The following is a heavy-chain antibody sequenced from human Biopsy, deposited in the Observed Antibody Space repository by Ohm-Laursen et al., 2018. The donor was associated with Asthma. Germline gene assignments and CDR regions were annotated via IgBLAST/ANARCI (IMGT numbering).Heavy chain of an antibody. D-gene: IGHD3-10*01. CDR2: IYYTGSD. CDR3: ARGPNYHGSGRAPIGMDV. CDR1: GGSVSTGSYY. V-gene: IGHV4-61*01. Sequence: GTLSLTWTVSGGSVSTGSYYWSWIRQPPGKGLEWLGSIYYTGSDNYNPSLKSRVTISVDTSKNQFSLRLNSVTAADTAVYYCARGPNYHGSGRAPIGMDVWGQGTTVTVSS. J-gene: IGHJ6*02.